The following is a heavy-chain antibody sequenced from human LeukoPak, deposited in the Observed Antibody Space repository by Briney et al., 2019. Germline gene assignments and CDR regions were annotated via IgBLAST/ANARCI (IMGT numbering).Heavy chain of an antibody. J-gene: IGHJ4*02. CDR1: GVIVSRNF. Sequence: GGSVRLSCAASGVIVSRNFMSWVRQAPGKGLQWVAIMNAGGTTDYSDSVRGRFHISRDSSNNTLSLQINSLRAEDTAVYYCARENYFDFWGQGTLVTVSS. V-gene: IGHV3-53*01. CDR3: ARENYFDF. CDR2: MNAGGTT.